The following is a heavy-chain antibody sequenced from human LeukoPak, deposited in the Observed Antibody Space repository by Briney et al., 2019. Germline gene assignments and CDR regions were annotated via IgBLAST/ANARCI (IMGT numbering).Heavy chain of an antibody. CDR2: IYPGDSDT. Sequence: PGESLKISCRGSGYSFTTYWIGWVRQMPGKGLEWMGIIYPGDSDTRYSPSFQGQVTMSADKSINTAYLQWNSLKASDTAMYYCARRQGCSSTSCPPDSWGQGTLVTVPS. V-gene: IGHV5-51*03. CDR3: ARRQGCSSTSCPPDS. D-gene: IGHD2-2*01. CDR1: GYSFTTYW. J-gene: IGHJ4*02.